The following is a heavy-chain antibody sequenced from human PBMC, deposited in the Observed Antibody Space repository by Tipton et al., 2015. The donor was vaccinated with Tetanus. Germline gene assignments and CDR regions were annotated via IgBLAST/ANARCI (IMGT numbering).Heavy chain of an antibody. CDR2: ISVRGSHT. D-gene: IGHD3-22*01. J-gene: IGHJ6*02. Sequence: GSLRLSCAASGFTFSNYAMAWVRQAPGKGLEWVSGISVRGSHTYYADPVKGRFSISRDNSKNTVYLQMNSLRDEDTAVYYCARVVRDYYYGMDVWGQGTTVTVSS. CDR3: ARVVRDYYYGMDV. V-gene: IGHV3-23*01. CDR1: GFTFSNYA.